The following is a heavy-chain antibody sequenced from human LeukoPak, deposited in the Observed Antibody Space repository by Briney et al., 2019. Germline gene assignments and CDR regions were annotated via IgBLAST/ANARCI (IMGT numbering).Heavy chain of an antibody. V-gene: IGHV3-23*01. J-gene: IGHJ4*02. CDR2: ISGSGGST. CDR1: GFTFSSYA. CDR3: AKSSHPEPVTTGFDY. D-gene: IGHD4-17*01. Sequence: PGGSLRLSCAASGFTFSSYAMSWVRQAPGKGLEWVSAISGSGGSTYYADSVKGRFTISRDNSKNTLYLQMNSLRAEDTAVYYCAKSSHPEPVTTGFDYWGQGTLVTVSS.